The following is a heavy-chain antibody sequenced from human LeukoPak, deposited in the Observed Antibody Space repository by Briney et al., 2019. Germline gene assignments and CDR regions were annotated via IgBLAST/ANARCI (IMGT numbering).Heavy chain of an antibody. Sequence: GASVKVSCKASGYTFTSYGISWVRQAPGQGLEWMGWISAYNGNTNYAQKLQGRVTMTTDTSTSTAYMEMRSLRSDGTAVYYCARGGDTGPGLGMKIDYWGQGTLVTVSS. CDR2: ISAYNGNT. D-gene: IGHD5-18*01. CDR1: GYTFTSYG. CDR3: ARGGDTGPGLGMKIDY. J-gene: IGHJ4*02. V-gene: IGHV1-18*04.